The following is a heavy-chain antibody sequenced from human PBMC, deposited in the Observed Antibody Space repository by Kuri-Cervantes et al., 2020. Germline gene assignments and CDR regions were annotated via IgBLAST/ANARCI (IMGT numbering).Heavy chain of an antibody. CDR2: ISYDGSNK. V-gene: IGHV3-30-3*01. Sequence: GESLKISCAASGFTFSSYAMHWVRQAPGKELEWVAVISYDGSNKYYADSVKGRFTISRDNSKNTLYLQMNSLRAEDTAVYYCARDAGEYSSSWSNYYYYYYGMDVWGQGTTVTVSS. CDR3: ARDAGEYSSSWSNYYYYYYGMDV. D-gene: IGHD6-13*01. CDR1: GFTFSSYA. J-gene: IGHJ6*02.